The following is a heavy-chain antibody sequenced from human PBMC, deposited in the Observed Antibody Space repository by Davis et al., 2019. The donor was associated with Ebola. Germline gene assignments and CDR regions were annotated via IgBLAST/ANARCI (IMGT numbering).Heavy chain of an antibody. J-gene: IGHJ5*02. CDR1: GFTFSSYD. CDR3: ARGRTVTDTRGLSWFDP. CDR2: IGTAGDT. V-gene: IGHV3-13*01. Sequence: GESLKISCAASGFTFSSYDMHWVRQATGKGLEWVSAIGTAGDTYYPGSVKGRFTISRDNSKNTLYLQMNSLRSEDTAVYYCARGRTVTDTRGLSWFDPWGQGTLVTVSS. D-gene: IGHD6-19*01.